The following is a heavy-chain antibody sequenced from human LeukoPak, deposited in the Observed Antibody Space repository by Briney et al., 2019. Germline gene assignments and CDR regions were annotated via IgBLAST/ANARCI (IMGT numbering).Heavy chain of an antibody. Sequence: PGGSLRLSCAASGFTFSSYAMSWVRQAPGKGLEWVSAISGSGGSTYYADSVKGRFTISRDNSKSTLYLQMNSLRAEDTAVYYCAKDLTMIVVVTERTPDYWGQGTLVTVSS. D-gene: IGHD3-22*01. CDR1: GFTFSSYA. V-gene: IGHV3-23*01. J-gene: IGHJ4*02. CDR3: AKDLTMIVVVTERTPDY. CDR2: ISGSGGST.